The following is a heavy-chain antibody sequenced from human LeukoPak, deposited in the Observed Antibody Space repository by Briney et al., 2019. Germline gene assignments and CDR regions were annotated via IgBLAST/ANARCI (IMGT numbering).Heavy chain of an antibody. CDR3: ARGRQDGYSSSWYYFDY. CDR1: GGTFSSYA. V-gene: IGHV1-8*02. D-gene: IGHD6-13*01. J-gene: IGHJ4*02. Sequence: GASVKVSCKASGGTFSSYAISWVRQATGQGLEWMGWMNPNSGNTGYAQKFQGRVTMTRNTSISTAYMELSSLRSEDTAVYYCARGRQDGYSSSWYYFDYWGQGTLVTVSS. CDR2: MNPNSGNT.